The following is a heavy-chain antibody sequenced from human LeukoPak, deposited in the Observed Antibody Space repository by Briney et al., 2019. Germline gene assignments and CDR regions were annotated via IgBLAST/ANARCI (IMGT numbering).Heavy chain of an antibody. V-gene: IGHV3-30*18. CDR1: GFTFSSYG. Sequence: GGSLRLSCAASGFTFSSYGMHWVRQAPGKGLEWVAVISYDGSNKYYADSVKGRFTISRDNSKNTLYLQMNSLRAEDTAVYYCAKDAMFGELLSDDWYFDLWGRGTLVTVSS. J-gene: IGHJ2*01. D-gene: IGHD3-10*02. CDR2: ISYDGSNK. CDR3: AKDAMFGELLSDDWYFDL.